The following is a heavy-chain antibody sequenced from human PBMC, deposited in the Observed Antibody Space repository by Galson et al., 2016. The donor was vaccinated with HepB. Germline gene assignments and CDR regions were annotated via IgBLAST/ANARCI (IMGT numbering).Heavy chain of an antibody. CDR3: ATAINDANSGLHYYFHGMDV. D-gene: IGHD4/OR15-4a*01. V-gene: IGHV1-24*01. CDR1: GDRITNVD. Sequence: SVKVSCKVSGDRITNVDMFWVRQASGKGPEWMGGFDPENGEIIYAQQFQGRVTMTEDTSTDTAYMEMSSLRSEDTAVYYCATAINDANSGLHYYFHGMDVWGQGTTVTVSS. CDR2: FDPENGEI. J-gene: IGHJ6*02.